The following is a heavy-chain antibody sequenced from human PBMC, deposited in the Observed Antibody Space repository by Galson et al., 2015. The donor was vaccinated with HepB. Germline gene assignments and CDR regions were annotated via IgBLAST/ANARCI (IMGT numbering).Heavy chain of an antibody. V-gene: IGHV3-21*01. CDR1: GFLFRNYS. J-gene: IGHJ3*02. D-gene: IGHD4-17*01. CDR2: INTRSSYI. Sequence: SLRLSCAASGFLFRNYSTNWVRQAPGKGLEWVSSINTRSSYIYYADSVKGRFTISGDNAKNSLSLQMSSLRVEDTAIYYCARDFSPTMTHDAFDIWGQGTIVTVS. CDR3: ARDFSPTMTHDAFDI.